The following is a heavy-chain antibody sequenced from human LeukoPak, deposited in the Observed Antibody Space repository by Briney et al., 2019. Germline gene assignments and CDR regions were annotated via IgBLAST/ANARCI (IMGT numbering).Heavy chain of an antibody. CDR2: ISGSGGST. CDR1: GFTFSSYA. D-gene: IGHD5-12*01. J-gene: IGHJ4*02. V-gene: IGHV3-23*01. CDR3: AKDHRRGGYSGYASGY. Sequence: PGGSLRLSCAASGFTFSSYAMSWVRQAPGKGLEWVSAISGSGGSTYYADSVKGRFTISRDNSKNTLYLQMNSLRAEDTAVYYCAKDHRRGGYSGYASGYWGQGTLVTVSS.